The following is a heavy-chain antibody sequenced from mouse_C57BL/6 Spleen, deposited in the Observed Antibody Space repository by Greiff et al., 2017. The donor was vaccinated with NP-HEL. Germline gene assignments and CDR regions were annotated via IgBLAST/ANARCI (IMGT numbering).Heavy chain of an antibody. Sequence: QVQLQQPGAELLKPGASVKMSCKASGYTFTSYWITWVKQRPGQGLEWIGDIYPGSGSTNYNEKFKSKATLTVDTSSSTAYMQLSSLTSEDSAVYYCARGDYYGSSPWFAYWGQGTLVTVSA. D-gene: IGHD1-1*01. J-gene: IGHJ3*01. V-gene: IGHV1-55*01. CDR1: GYTFTSYW. CDR3: ARGDYYGSSPWFAY. CDR2: IYPGSGST.